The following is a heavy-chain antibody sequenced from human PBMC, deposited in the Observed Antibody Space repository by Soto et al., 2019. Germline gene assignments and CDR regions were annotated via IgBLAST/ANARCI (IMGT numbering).Heavy chain of an antibody. Sequence: TSETLSLTCNVSGASLSRYYWSWIRQPPGKGLEWIGQIYATGDTDYNPSLKSRIPMSVDMSKKQFSLTLRSVTAADTAIYYCVRDGTKNLRDRFEPWGRGILVTVSS. CDR1: GASLSRYY. J-gene: IGHJ5*02. D-gene: IGHD1-26*01. CDR3: VRDGTKNLRDRFEP. CDR2: IYATGDT. V-gene: IGHV4-4*07.